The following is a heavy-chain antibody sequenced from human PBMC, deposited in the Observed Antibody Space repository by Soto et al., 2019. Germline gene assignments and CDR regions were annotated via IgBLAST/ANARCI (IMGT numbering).Heavy chain of an antibody. Sequence: EVQLLESGGGLVQPGGSLRLSCAASGFTFGSHDMSWVRQAPGKVLEWVSSISVSDPDTYYADSVKGQFTLSRDISKNTLFLQMDSLRAEDTALYYCTKGTWLDIWGQGTMVTVSS. V-gene: IGHV3-23*01. CDR3: TKGTWLDI. CDR1: GFTFGSHD. D-gene: IGHD6-19*01. J-gene: IGHJ3*02. CDR2: ISVSDPDT.